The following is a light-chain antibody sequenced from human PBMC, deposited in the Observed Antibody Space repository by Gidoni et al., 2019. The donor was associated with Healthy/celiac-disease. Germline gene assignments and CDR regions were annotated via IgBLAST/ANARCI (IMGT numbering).Light chain of an antibody. CDR1: SSDVGGYNY. Sequence: QSALTQPASVSGSPGPSITISCTGTSSDVGGYNYVSWYQQHPVKAPKLMIYDVSNRPSGVSNRFSGSKSGNTASLTISGLQAEDEADYYCSSYTSSSTYVFGTGTKVTVL. J-gene: IGLJ1*01. CDR2: DVS. CDR3: SSYTSSSTYV. V-gene: IGLV2-14*03.